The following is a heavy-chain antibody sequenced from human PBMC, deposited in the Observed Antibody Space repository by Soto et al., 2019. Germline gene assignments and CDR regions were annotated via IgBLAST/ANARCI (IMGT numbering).Heavy chain of an antibody. V-gene: IGHV1-24*01. D-gene: IGHD3-10*01. CDR3: ATAGAQDYYFDY. CDR1: GYTLTELS. CDR2: FDPEDGET. Sequence: ASVKVSCKVSGYTLTELSIHWVRQAPGKGLEWMGGFDPEDGETIYAQKFQGRVTMTEDTSTDTAYMELSSLRSEDTAVYYCATAGAQDYYFDYWGQGTLVTVSP. J-gene: IGHJ4*02.